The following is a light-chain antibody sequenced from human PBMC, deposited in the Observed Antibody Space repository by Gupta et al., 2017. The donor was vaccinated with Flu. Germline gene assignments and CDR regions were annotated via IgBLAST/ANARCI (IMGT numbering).Light chain of an antibody. CDR3: AAWDDSLSGGV. Sequence: RVTISWSGSSSNIGSNYVYWYQQLPGTAPKLLIYRNNQRPSGVPDRFSGSKSGTSASLAISGLRSEDEADYYCAAWDDSLSGGVFGGGTKLTVL. V-gene: IGLV1-47*01. J-gene: IGLJ3*02. CDR1: SSNIGSNY. CDR2: RNN.